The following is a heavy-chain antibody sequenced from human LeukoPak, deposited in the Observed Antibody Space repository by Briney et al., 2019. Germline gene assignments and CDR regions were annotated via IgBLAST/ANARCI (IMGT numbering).Heavy chain of an antibody. CDR3: ARELATRGDFWSGLAHYYYYYMDV. CDR2: IYHSGST. D-gene: IGHD3-3*01. CDR1: GGSLSSSNW. J-gene: IGHJ6*03. V-gene: IGHV4-4*02. Sequence: SETLSLTCAVSGGSLSSSNWWSWVRQPPGKGRGWFGEIYHSGSTNNNPSLKSRVTISVDKSKNQFSLKLSSVTAADTAVYYCARELATRGDFWSGLAHYYYYYMDVWGKGTTVTVSS.